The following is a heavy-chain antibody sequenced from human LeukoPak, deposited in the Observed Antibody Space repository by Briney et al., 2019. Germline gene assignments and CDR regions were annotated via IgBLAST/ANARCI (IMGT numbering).Heavy chain of an antibody. V-gene: IGHV4-61*02. CDR2: IYTSGST. D-gene: IGHD5-18*01. Sequence: SQTLSLSCTVSGGSISSGSYYWSWIRQPAGKGLEWIGRIYTSGSTNYNPSLKSRVTISVDTSKNQFSLKLSSVTAADTAVYYCASAWIQLGSFDYWGQGTLVTVSS. CDR3: ASAWIQLGSFDY. J-gene: IGHJ4*02. CDR1: GGSISSGSYY.